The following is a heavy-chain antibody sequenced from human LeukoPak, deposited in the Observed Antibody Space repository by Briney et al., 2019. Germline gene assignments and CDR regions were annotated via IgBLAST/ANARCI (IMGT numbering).Heavy chain of an antibody. V-gene: IGHV3-48*03. CDR1: GFTFSSYE. D-gene: IGHD3-10*01. J-gene: IGHJ4*02. Sequence: GGSLRLSCAASGFTFSSYEMNWVRQAPGKGLEWVSYISSRATAIYHADSVKGRFTISRDNAKNSLYLQMNSLRAEDTAVYYCARDFGRYFFDYWGQGTLVTVSS. CDR3: ARDFGRYFFDY. CDR2: ISSRATAI.